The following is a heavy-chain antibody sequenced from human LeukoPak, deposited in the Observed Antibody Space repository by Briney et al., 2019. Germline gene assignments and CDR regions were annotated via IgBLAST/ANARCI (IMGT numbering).Heavy chain of an antibody. CDR3: AKGGYGNGRYYYYYMDV. V-gene: IGHV3-23*01. J-gene: IGHJ6*03. D-gene: IGHD2-8*01. CDR1: GFTFSSYA. CDR2: FSFNGEST. Sequence: QSGGSLRLSCAASGFTFSSYAMTWVRQAPGKGLEWVSSFSFNGESTYYADSAKGRFTISRDNSKNTLYLQMNSLRAEDTAVYYCAKGGYGNGRYYYYYMDVWGEGTTVTVSS.